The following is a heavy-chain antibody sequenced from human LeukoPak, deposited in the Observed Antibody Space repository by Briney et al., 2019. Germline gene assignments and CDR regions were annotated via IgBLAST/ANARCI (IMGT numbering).Heavy chain of an antibody. Sequence: RRASVKVSCKASGGTFSSYDISWVRQAPGQGLEWMGGIMPISGTANYAQKFQGRVTITADKPTNTAYMELSSLRSEDTAVYYCASGRTDIVVVPATLRNYYFDYWGQGTLVTVSS. J-gene: IGHJ4*02. V-gene: IGHV1-69*06. CDR3: ASGRTDIVVVPATLRNYYFDY. D-gene: IGHD2-2*01. CDR2: IMPISGTA. CDR1: GGTFSSYD.